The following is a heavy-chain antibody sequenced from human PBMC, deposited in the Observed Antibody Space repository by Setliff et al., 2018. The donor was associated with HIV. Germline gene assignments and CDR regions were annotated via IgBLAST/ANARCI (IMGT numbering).Heavy chain of an antibody. CDR2: ISYDGINK. V-gene: IGHV3-30*04. CDR1: GFTFSPYA. CDR3: AKDPEYSSSYYFFYMDV. J-gene: IGHJ6*03. Sequence: PGGSLRLSCAASGFTFSPYAMHWVRHAPGKGLESVAVISYDGINKYYADSVKGRFTISRDNSKNTLYLQMNSLRAEDTAVYYCAKDPEYSSSYYFFYMDVWGKGTTVTVSS. D-gene: IGHD6-6*01.